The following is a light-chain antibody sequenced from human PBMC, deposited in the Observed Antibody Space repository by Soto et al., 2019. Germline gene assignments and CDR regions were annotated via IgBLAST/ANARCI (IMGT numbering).Light chain of an antibody. Sequence: DIQLTQSPAFLSASVGDKVTITCRASQGIRSYLAWYQQKPGKPPNLLIYSASTLQSGVPSRFSGSGSGTDFTLTISSLLPEDFATYFCQQINSYPVTFGGGTKVEIK. CDR3: QQINSYPVT. J-gene: IGKJ4*01. V-gene: IGKV1-9*01. CDR2: SAS. CDR1: QGIRSY.